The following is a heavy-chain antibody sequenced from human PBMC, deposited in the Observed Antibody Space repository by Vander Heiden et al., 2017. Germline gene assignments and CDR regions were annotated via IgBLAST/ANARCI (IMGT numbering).Heavy chain of an antibody. V-gene: IGHV3-21*02. CDR2: ITGSGYNV. CDR1: GFTFSDYS. CDR3: ARFALYYYGMDV. D-gene: IGHD2-15*01. Sequence: EVQLVESGGGLVKPGGSLRLSCAASGFTFSDYSMNWVRQAPGKGLEWVSSITGSGYNVYYADSVKGRFTISRDNAKNSLYLQMNSLRAEDTAVYFCARFALYYYGMDVWGQGTTVTVSS. J-gene: IGHJ6*02.